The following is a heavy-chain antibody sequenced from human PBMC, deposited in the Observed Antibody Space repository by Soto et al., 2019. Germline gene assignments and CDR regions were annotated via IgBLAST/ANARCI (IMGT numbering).Heavy chain of an antibody. V-gene: IGHV1-69*13. CDR1: GGTFSSYS. D-gene: IGHD3-22*01. CDR3: VRDAYYYDSSGYYFGY. J-gene: IGHJ4*02. CDR2: IIPIFGTA. Sequence: ASVKVSCKASGGTFSSYSISWVRQAPGQGLEWMGGIIPIFGTANYAQKFQGRVTITADESTSTAYMELSSLRSEDTAVYYCVRDAYYYDSSGYYFGYWGQGTLVTVSS.